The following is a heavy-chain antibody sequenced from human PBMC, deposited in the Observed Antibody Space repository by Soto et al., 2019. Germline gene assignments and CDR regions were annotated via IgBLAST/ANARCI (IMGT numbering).Heavy chain of an antibody. CDR2: IIPYNGTA. V-gene: IGHV1-18*01. CDR3: ASGTTHYYYGMDV. J-gene: IGHJ6*02. Sequence: ASVKVSCKASGYTFTSFGISWVRQAPGQGLEWMGWIIPYNGTANYAQKFQGRVTITADESTSTAYMELSSLRSEDTAVYYCASGTTHYYYGMDVWGQGTTVTVSS. CDR1: GYTFTSFG. D-gene: IGHD2-2*01.